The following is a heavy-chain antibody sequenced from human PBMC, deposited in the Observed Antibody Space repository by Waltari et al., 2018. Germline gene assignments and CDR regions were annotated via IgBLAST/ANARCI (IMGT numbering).Heavy chain of an antibody. CDR1: GGSISSYY. Sequence: QVQLQESGPGLVKPSETLSLTCTVSGGSISSYYWSWIRQPAGKGLEWIGRIYTSGSTNYNPSLKSRVTMSVDTSKNQFSLKLSSVTAADTAVYYCARGGYCSGGSCYNYYYYYMDVWGKGTTVIISS. J-gene: IGHJ6*03. CDR3: ARGGYCSGGSCYNYYYYYMDV. D-gene: IGHD2-15*01. V-gene: IGHV4-4*07. CDR2: IYTSGST.